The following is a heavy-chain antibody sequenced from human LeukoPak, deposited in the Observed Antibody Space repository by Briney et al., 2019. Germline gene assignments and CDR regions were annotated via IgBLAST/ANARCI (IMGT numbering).Heavy chain of an antibody. CDR2: INYSGSA. J-gene: IGHJ4*02. CDR1: GGSISSANYY. CDR3: ATGHWGFFDN. V-gene: IGHV4-30-4*01. Sequence: SETLSLTCTVSGGSISSANYYWSWIRQPPGKGLEWIGYINYSGSAFYNPSLKSRVTISVDTSKNQFSLKLSSVTAADTAVYYCATGHWGFFDNWGQGTLVTVSS. D-gene: IGHD7-27*01.